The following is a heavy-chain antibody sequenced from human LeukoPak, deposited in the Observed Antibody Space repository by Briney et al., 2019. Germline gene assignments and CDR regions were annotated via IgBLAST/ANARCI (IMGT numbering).Heavy chain of an antibody. CDR3: ATGWIYYDILTGYYPNDAFDI. D-gene: IGHD3-9*01. CDR2: ISVSGGST. V-gene: IGHV3-23*01. CDR1: GFTFSNYA. J-gene: IGHJ3*02. Sequence: PGGSLRLSCAASGFTFSNYAMTWVRQAPGKGLQWVSTISVSGGSTYYADSVKGRFTISRDTSKSTLYLQMNSLRAEDTAVYYCATGWIYYDILTGYYPNDAFDIWGQGTMVTVSS.